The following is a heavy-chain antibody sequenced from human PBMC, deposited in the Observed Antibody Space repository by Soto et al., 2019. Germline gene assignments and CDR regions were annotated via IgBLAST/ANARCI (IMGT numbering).Heavy chain of an antibody. CDR1: GGSFSGYY. Sequence: PSETLSLTCAVYGGSFSGYYWSWIRQPPGKGLEWIGEINHSGSTNYNPSLKSRVTISVDTSKNQFSLKLRSVTAADTAVYYCARGITIAAPDEYHFDSWGQGTLVTVSS. D-gene: IGHD3-10*01. CDR2: INHSGST. V-gene: IGHV4-34*01. CDR3: ARGITIAAPDEYHFDS. J-gene: IGHJ4*02.